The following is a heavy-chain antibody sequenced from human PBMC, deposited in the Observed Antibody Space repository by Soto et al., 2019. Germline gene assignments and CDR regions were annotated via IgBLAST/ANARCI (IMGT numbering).Heavy chain of an antibody. CDR3: ARLRDSAGMDV. Sequence: QVQLVQSGAEVKKPGSSVKVSCKASGGTFSSYTISWVRQAPGQGLEWMGRIIPILGIANYAQKFQGRVTITAEQSASTAYMALSSLRSEDTAVSYCARLRDSAGMDVWGQGLPVTVSS. CDR2: IIPILGIA. J-gene: IGHJ6*02. D-gene: IGHD1-26*01. CDR1: GGTFSSYT. V-gene: IGHV1-69*02.